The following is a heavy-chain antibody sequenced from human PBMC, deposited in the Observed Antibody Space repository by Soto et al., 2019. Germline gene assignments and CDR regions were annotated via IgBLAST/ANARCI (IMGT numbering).Heavy chain of an antibody. CDR1: GYTFTGYY. V-gene: IGHV1-2*04. Sequence: GASVKVSCKASGYTFTGYYMHWVRQAPGQGLEWMGWINPNSGGTNYAQKFQGWVTMTRDTSISTAYMELSRLRSDDTAVYYCARGELRYFDWLLPASDYYYGMDVWGQGTTVTVSS. CDR2: INPNSGGT. J-gene: IGHJ6*02. D-gene: IGHD3-9*01. CDR3: ARGELRYFDWLLPASDYYYGMDV.